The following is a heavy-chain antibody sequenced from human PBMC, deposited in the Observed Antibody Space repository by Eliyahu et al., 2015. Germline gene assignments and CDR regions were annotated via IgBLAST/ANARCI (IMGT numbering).Heavy chain of an antibody. CDR3: AKNSNGRIVDFTYIDY. J-gene: IGHJ4*02. Sequence: EVQLLESGGGLVQPGGSLRLSCVASGFXFXAXTLTWVRRAPGKGLEWVSIISAPATGEVSYYADSVKGRFTISRDNSKNTVYLQLNSLRGEDTAMYYCAKNSNGRIVDFTYIDYWGQGALVTVSS. D-gene: IGHD1-26*01. CDR2: ISAPATGEVS. V-gene: IGHV3-23*01. CDR1: GFXFXAXT.